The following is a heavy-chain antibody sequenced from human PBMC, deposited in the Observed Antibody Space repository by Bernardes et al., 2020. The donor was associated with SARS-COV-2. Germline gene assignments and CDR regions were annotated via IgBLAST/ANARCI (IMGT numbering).Heavy chain of an antibody. V-gene: IGHV2-70*01. J-gene: IGHJ2*01. CDR1: GFSLSPSGMC. CDR2: IDWDDDK. CDR3: ARTNYDYVWGSSYWYFDL. D-gene: IGHD3-16*01. Sequence: SGPTLVKPTQTLTLTCTFSGFSLSPSGMCVSWIRQPPGKALEWLALIDWDDDKYYSTSLKTRLTISKDTSKNQVVLTMTNMGPVDTATYYCARTNYDYVWGSSYWYFDLWGRGTLVTVSS.